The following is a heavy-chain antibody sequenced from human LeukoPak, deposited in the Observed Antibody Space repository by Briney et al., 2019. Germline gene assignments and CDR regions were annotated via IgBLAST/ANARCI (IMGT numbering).Heavy chain of an antibody. J-gene: IGHJ4*02. Sequence: ASVKVSCKASGYTFTSYGISWVRQAPGQGLEWMGWISAYNGNTNYAQKLQGRVTMTTDTSTSTAYMELRSLRSDDTAVYYCARDTYYYGSGSRPDFGYWGQGTLVTVSS. D-gene: IGHD3-10*01. CDR1: GYTFTSYG. V-gene: IGHV1-18*01. CDR2: ISAYNGNT. CDR3: ARDTYYYGSGSRPDFGY.